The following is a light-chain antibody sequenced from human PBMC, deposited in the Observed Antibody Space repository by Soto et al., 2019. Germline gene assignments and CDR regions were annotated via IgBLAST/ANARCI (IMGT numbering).Light chain of an antibody. CDR3: AAWDDSLNVPVYV. V-gene: IGLV1-44*01. J-gene: IGLJ1*01. CDR1: SSNIGSNT. CDR2: SNN. Sequence: QPVLTQPPSASGTPGQRVTISCSGSSSNIGSNTVNWYQQLPGTAPKLLIYSNNQRPSGVPDRFSGSKSGTSASLAISGLQSEDEADFYCAAWDDSLNVPVYVFGTGTQLTVL.